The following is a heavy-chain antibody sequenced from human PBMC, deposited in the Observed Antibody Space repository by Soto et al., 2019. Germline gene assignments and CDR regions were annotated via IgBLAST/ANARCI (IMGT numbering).Heavy chain of an antibody. CDR1: GGSISSGDYY. Sequence: QVQLQESGPGLVKPSQTLSLTCTVSGGSISSGDYYWSWSRQPPGKGLEWIGYIYYSGSTYYNPSLKSRVTISVDTSKNQFSLKLSSVTAADTAVYYCARLHGAAAGFHYYYYGMDVWGQGTTVTVSS. D-gene: IGHD6-13*01. CDR2: IYYSGST. CDR3: ARLHGAAAGFHYYYYGMDV. J-gene: IGHJ6*02. V-gene: IGHV4-30-4*01.